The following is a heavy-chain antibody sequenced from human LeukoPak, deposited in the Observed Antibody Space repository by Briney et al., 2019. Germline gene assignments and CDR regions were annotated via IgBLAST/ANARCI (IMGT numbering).Heavy chain of an antibody. V-gene: IGHV4-61*01. Sequence: SETLSLTCTVSGGSVSSGSYYWSWTRQPPGKGLEWIGYIYYSGSTKYNPSLKSRVTISVDTSKNQFSLKLRSVTAADTAVFYCARGLAAAGPFDIWGQGTMVTVSS. D-gene: IGHD6-13*01. CDR2: IYYSGST. CDR1: GGSVSSGSYY. J-gene: IGHJ3*02. CDR3: ARGLAAAGPFDI.